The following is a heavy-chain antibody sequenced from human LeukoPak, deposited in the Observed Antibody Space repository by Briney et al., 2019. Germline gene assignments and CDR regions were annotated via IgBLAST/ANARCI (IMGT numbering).Heavy chain of an antibody. D-gene: IGHD4-17*01. J-gene: IGHJ5*02. CDR2: IGGSGSVSNT. CDR3: AKDRGNYGDYVGWFDP. CDR1: GFTFSSYA. V-gene: IGHV3-23*01. Sequence: GGSLRLSCAASGFTFSSYAMSWVRQAPGNGLEWVSAIGGSGSVSNTYYAGSVKGRFTISRDNSKNTLYLQMNSLRAADAAVYYCAKDRGNYGDYVGWFDPWGQGTLVTVSS.